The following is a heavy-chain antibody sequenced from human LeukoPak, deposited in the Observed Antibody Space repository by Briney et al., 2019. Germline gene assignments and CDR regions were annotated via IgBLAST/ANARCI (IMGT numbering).Heavy chain of an antibody. J-gene: IGHJ4*02. V-gene: IGHV4-59*01. CDR3: AREDGTYFDY. D-gene: IGHD5-24*01. Sequence: SETLSLTCTVSGGSISSYYWSWIRQPPGKGLEWIGYIYYSGSTNYNPSLKSRVTISVDTSKNQFSLKLSSVTAADTAVYYCAREDGTYFDYWGQGTLVTVSS. CDR1: GGSISSYY. CDR2: IYYSGST.